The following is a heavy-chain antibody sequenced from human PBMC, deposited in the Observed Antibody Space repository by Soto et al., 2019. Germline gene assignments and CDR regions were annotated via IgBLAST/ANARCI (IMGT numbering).Heavy chain of an antibody. CDR1: GGSVSSGSYY. CDR3: ARQRIAAAQYYFDY. Sequence: SETLSLTCTVSGGSVSSGSYYWTWIRQSPWKGLEWMGYIISSGSTDYNPPLKSRVTISVDSSKNEFSLKLRSVTAADTAVYYCARQRIAAAQYYFDYWGQGXLVTVYS. V-gene: IGHV4-61*01. CDR2: IISSGST. J-gene: IGHJ4*02. D-gene: IGHD6-13*01.